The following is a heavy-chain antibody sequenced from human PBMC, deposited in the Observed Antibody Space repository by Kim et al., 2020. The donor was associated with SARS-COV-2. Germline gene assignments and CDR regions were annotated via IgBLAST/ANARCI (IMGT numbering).Heavy chain of an antibody. CDR1: GGSFSGYY. V-gene: IGHV4-34*01. CDR3: ARAEGLYYGSGSYFNRWFDP. D-gene: IGHD3-10*01. Sequence: SETLSLTCAVYGGSFSGYYWSWIRQPPGKGLEWIGEINHSGSTNYNPSLKSRVTISVDTSKNQFSLKLSSVTAADTAVYYCARAEGLYYGSGSYFNRWFDPWGQGTLVTVSS. CDR2: INHSGST. J-gene: IGHJ5*02.